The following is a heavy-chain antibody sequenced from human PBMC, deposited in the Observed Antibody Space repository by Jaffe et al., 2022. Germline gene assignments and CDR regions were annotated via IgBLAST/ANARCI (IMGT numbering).Heavy chain of an antibody. CDR2: IYYSGST. CDR1: GGSISSYY. J-gene: IGHJ6*03. D-gene: IGHD4-17*01. CDR3: ARERPDYGDYIDFDYYYYMDV. Sequence: QVQLQESGPGLVKPSETLSLTCTVSGGSISSYYWSWIRQPPGKGLEWIGYIYYSGSTNYNPSLKSRVTISVDTSKNQFSLKLSSVTAADTAVYYCARERPDYGDYIDFDYYYYMDVWGKGTTVTVSS. V-gene: IGHV4-59*01.